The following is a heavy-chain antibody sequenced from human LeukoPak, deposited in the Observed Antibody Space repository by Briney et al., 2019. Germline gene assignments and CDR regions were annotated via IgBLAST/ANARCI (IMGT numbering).Heavy chain of an antibody. D-gene: IGHD3-10*01. CDR3: ASGRITMVRGVRVKYYYYGMDV. J-gene: IGHJ6*04. V-gene: IGHV4-34*01. CDR1: GGSFSGYY. CDR2: INHSGST. Sequence: SETLSLTCAVYGGSFSGYYWSWIRQPPGKGLEWIGEINHSGSTNYNPSLKSRVTISVDTSKNQFSLKLSSVTAADTAVYYYASGRITMVRGVRVKYYYYGMDVWGKGTTVTVSS.